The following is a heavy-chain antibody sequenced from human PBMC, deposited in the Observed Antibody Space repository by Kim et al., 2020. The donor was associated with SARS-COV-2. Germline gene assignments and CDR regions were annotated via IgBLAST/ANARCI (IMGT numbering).Heavy chain of an antibody. D-gene: IGHD6-13*01. V-gene: IGHV1-3*01. CDR3: ARGNIAAAGRPVDY. Sequence: QKFQGRVTITRDTSASTAYMELSSMRSEGTAVYYCARGNIAAAGRPVDYWGQGTLVTVSS. J-gene: IGHJ4*02.